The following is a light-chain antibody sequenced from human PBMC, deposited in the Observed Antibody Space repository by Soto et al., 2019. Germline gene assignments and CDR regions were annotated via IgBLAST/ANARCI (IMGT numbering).Light chain of an antibody. V-gene: IGKV2-30*01. CDR2: KVS. CDR3: MQATHWPWT. CDR1: QSLVSSNGNTF. J-gene: IGKJ1*01. Sequence: DVVMTQSPLSLPVTLGQPASISCRSSQSLVSSNGNTFLIWFQQRPDQSPRRLIYKVSNRDSAVPDRFTSSVSGTDFTLEISRVEAEDVGVYYCMQATHWPWTFGQGTKVEIK.